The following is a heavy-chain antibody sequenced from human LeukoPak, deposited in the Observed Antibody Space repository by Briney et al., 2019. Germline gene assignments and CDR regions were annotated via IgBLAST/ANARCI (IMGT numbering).Heavy chain of an antibody. CDR2: ISAYNGNT. CDR1: GYTFTSYG. Sequence: ASVKVSCKASGYTFTSYGISWVRQAPGQGLEWMGWISAYNGNTNYAQKLQGRVTMTTDTSTSTAYMELRSLRSDDTAVYYCARHRATVTTRGYYYYMDVWGKGTTVTISS. V-gene: IGHV1-18*01. CDR3: ARHRATVTTRGYYYYMDV. J-gene: IGHJ6*03. D-gene: IGHD4-17*01.